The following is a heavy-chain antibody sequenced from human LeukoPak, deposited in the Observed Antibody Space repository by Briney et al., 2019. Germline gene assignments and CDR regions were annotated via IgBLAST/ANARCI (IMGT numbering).Heavy chain of an antibody. CDR3: ARSAWYLACFDC. Sequence: PGGSLRLSCAASGFTFSSCAMGWIRQPPGKGLEWIGTIHYSGSTYYNPSLRSRVTMSVDTSKNQLSLKLSSVTAADTAVYYCARSAWYLACFDCWGQGALVTVSS. D-gene: IGHD6-19*01. CDR2: IHYSGST. J-gene: IGHJ5*01. V-gene: IGHV4-39*01. CDR1: GFTFSSCA.